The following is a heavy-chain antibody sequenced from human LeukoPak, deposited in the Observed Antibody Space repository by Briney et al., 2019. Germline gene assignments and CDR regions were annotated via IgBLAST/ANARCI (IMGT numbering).Heavy chain of an antibody. CDR1: GGSFSGYY. CDR3: ARGDGDTTRFFDY. D-gene: IGHD5-18*01. Sequence: SETLSLTCAVYGGSFSGYYWSWICQPPGKGLEWIGEINHSGSTNYNPSLKSRVTISVDTSKNQFSLKLSSVTAADTAVYYCARGDGDTTRFFDYWGQGTLVTVSS. J-gene: IGHJ4*02. CDR2: INHSGST. V-gene: IGHV4-34*01.